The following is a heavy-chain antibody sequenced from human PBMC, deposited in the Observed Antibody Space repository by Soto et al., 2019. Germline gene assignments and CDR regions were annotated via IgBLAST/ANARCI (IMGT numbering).Heavy chain of an antibody. CDR1: GGSISSYY. CDR2: IYYSGST. J-gene: IGHJ4*02. V-gene: IGHV4-59*08. Sequence: SETLSLTCTVSGGSISSYYWSWIRQPPGKGLEWIGYIYYSGSTNYNPSLKSRVTISVDTSKNQFSLKLSSVTAADTAVYYCARLGSGWYTFDYWGQGTLVTVSS. CDR3: ARLGSGWYTFDY. D-gene: IGHD6-19*01.